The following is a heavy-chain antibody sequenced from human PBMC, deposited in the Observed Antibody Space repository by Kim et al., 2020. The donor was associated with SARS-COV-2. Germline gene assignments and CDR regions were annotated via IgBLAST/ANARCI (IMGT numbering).Heavy chain of an antibody. Sequence: GGSLRLSCAASGFTFSSYSMNWVRQAPGKGLEWVSSISSSSSYIYYADSVKGRFTISRDNAKNSLYLQMNSLRAEDTAVYYCASLLRGYSGYDMPLYYYYGMDVVGQGTTVTVS. D-gene: IGHD5-12*01. CDR3: ASLLRGYSGYDMPLYYYYGMDV. CDR1: GFTFSSYS. CDR2: ISSSSSYI. J-gene: IGHJ6*02. V-gene: IGHV3-21*01.